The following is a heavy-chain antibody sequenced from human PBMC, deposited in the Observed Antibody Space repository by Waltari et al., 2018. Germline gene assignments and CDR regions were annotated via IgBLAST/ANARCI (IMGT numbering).Heavy chain of an antibody. Sequence: QLQESGPGLVKPSGTLSLSCAVSGDSVTRANWWSWVRQSPQRGLEWIGQVLSTGKTNYSPSFASRVTMSLDASNNQFSLKVTSATAADTAVYYCARDRGRGLYLDVWGPGTLVTVSP. CDR2: VLSTGKT. CDR1: GDSVTRANW. CDR3: ARDRGRGLYLDV. D-gene: IGHD2-15*01. J-gene: IGHJ4*02. V-gene: IGHV4-4*02.